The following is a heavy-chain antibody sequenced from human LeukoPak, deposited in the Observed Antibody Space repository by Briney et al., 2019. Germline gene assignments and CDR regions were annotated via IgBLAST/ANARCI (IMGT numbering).Heavy chain of an antibody. V-gene: IGHV4-34*01. CDR2: INHSGST. D-gene: IGHD1-14*01. J-gene: IGHJ4*02. CDR3: ARGRNRLTDY. Sequence: SETLSLTCAVYGGSFSGYYWSWIRQPPGKGLEWIGEINHSGSTNYNPSLKSRVTISVDTSKNQFSLKLSSVTAADTAVYYCARGRNRLTDYWGQGTLVTVSS. CDR1: GGSFSGYY.